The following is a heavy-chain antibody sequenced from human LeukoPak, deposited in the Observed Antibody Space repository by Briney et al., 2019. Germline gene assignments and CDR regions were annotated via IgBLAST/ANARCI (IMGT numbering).Heavy chain of an antibody. J-gene: IGHJ5*02. CDR2: IYTSGST. V-gene: IGHV4-4*07. CDR1: GGSISSYY. CDR3: ARDTRTYSSSSLDP. Sequence: PSETLSLTCTVSGGSISSYYWSWIRQPAGKGLEWIGRIYTSGSTNYNPSLKSRVTMSVDTSKNQFSLKLSSVTAADTAVYYCARDTRTYSSSSLDPWGQGTQVTVSS. D-gene: IGHD6-6*01.